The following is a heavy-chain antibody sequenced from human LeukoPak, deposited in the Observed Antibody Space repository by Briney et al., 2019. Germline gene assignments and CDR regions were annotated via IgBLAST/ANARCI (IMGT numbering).Heavy chain of an antibody. D-gene: IGHD4-23*01. V-gene: IGHV3-30-3*01. CDR2: ISYDGSNK. CDR1: GFTFSSYA. J-gene: IGHJ4*02. CDR3: ARDQVVNNYFDY. Sequence: GRSLTLSCAASGFTFSSYAMHWVRQAPGKGLEWVAVISYDGSNKYYVDSVKGRFTISRDNSKNTLYLQMNSLRAEDTAVYYCARDQVVNNYFDYWGQGTLVTVSS.